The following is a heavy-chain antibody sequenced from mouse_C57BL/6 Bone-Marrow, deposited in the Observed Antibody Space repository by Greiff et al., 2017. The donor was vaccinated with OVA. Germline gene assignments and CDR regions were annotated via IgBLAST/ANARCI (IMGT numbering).Heavy chain of an antibody. J-gene: IGHJ3*01. CDR2: IDPANGNT. D-gene: IGHD4-1*01. V-gene: IGHV14-3*01. CDR3: ARGRTGTGGLAY. CDR1: GFNIKNTY. Sequence: VQLQQSVAELVRPGASVKLSCTASGFNIKNTYMHWVKQSPEQSLEWIGRIDPANGNTKATPKFQGKATLTADTASHTAYLQLSSQTSEDTAIYYGARGRTGTGGLAYWGQGTLVTVSA.